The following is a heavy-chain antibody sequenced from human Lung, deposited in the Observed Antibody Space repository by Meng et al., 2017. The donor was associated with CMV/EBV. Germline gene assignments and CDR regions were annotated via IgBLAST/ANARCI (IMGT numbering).Heavy chain of an antibody. D-gene: IGHD4-23*01. CDR3: EHRKFPVVSDIDD. Sequence: SXPXLVXPTQTLTLTCTFTGFSLSTSGVGVGWIRQPPGKALVWLARIYWNDDKPDSPSLKSRLTITKDTSNNQVVLTMTNMDPVDTATYYCEHRKFPVVSDIDDWGQGXPVTVSS. CDR2: IYWNDDK. CDR1: GFSLSTSGVG. J-gene: IGHJ4*02. V-gene: IGHV2-5*01.